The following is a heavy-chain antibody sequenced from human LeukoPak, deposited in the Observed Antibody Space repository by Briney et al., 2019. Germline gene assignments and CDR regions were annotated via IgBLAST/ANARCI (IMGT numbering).Heavy chain of an antibody. V-gene: IGHV4-34*01. Sequence: SETLSLTCAVYSGSFSGYYWSWIRQPPGKGLEWIGEINHSGSTNYNPSLKSRVTISVDTSKNQFSLKLSSVTAADTAVYYCARGIVPAARGNWFDPWGQGTLVTVSS. J-gene: IGHJ5*02. D-gene: IGHD2-2*01. CDR3: ARGIVPAARGNWFDP. CDR1: SGSFSGYY. CDR2: INHSGST.